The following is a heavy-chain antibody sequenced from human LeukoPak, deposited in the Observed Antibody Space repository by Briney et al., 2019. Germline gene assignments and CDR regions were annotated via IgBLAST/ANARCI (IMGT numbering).Heavy chain of an antibody. J-gene: IGHJ1*01. CDR2: IYYSGST. D-gene: IGHD6-13*01. CDR3: ARVASGSWYEQYFQH. CDR1: GGSISSYY. Sequence: PSETLSLTCTVSGGSISSYYWSWIRQPPGKGLEWIGYIYYSGSTNYNPSLKSRVTISVDTSKNQFSLKLSSVTAADTVAYYCARVASGSWYEQYFQHWGQGTLVTVSS. V-gene: IGHV4-59*01.